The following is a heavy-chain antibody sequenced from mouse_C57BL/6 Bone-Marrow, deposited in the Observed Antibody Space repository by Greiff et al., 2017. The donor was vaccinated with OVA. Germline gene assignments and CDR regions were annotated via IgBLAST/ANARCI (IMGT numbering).Heavy chain of an antibody. CDR2: IHPNSGST. V-gene: IGHV1-64*01. Sequence: QVQLKQPGAELVKPGASVKLSCKASGYTFTSYWMHWVKQRPGQGLEWIGMIHPNSGSTNYNEKFKSKATLTVDKSSSTAYMQLSSLTSEDSAVYYCARDPFTTVVATGAYWGQGTLVTVSA. CDR1: GYTFTSYW. CDR3: ARDPFTTVVATGAY. J-gene: IGHJ3*01. D-gene: IGHD1-1*01.